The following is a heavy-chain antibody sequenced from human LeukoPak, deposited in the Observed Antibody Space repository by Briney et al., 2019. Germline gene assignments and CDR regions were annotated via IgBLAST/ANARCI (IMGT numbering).Heavy chain of an antibody. Sequence: PSETLSLTCAVSNGSFNAYYWSWIRQSPGKGLEWIGEVNHSGSTNYNPSLTGRVTISADTSKSHFSLELTSVTAADTSVYYCAISGWSYQKRTDSWGQGTLVTVSS. CDR1: NGSFNAYY. CDR3: AISGWSYQKRTDS. J-gene: IGHJ4*02. V-gene: IGHV4-34*01. D-gene: IGHD2-15*01. CDR2: VNHSGST.